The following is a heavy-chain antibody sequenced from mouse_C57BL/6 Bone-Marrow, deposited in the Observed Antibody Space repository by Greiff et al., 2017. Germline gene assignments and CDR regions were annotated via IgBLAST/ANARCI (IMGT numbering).Heavy chain of an antibody. J-gene: IGHJ4*01. CDR1: GFNIKDYY. V-gene: IGHV14-2*01. CDR2: IDPEDGET. Sequence: DVKLQESGAELVKPGASVKLSCTASGFNIKDYYMHWVKQRTEQGLEWIGRIDPEDGETKYAPKFQGKATITADTSSNTAYLQLSSLTSEDTAVYYCARRTVAFPYYAMDYWGQGTSVTVSS. D-gene: IGHD1-1*01. CDR3: ARRTVAFPYYAMDY.